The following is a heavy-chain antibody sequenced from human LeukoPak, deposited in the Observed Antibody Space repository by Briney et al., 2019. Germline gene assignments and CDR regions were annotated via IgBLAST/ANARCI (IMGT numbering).Heavy chain of an antibody. CDR3: AASRTNYYYYMDV. CDR1: GFSFNDYA. V-gene: IGHV3-9*01. CDR2: ISWNSGSI. J-gene: IGHJ6*03. D-gene: IGHD2-2*01. Sequence: GGSLRLSCAASGFSFNDYAMHWVRQAPGKGLGWVSGISWNSGSIGYADSVKGRFTISRDNAKNSLYLQMNSLGAEDTALYYCAASRTNYYYYMDVWGKGTTVTISS.